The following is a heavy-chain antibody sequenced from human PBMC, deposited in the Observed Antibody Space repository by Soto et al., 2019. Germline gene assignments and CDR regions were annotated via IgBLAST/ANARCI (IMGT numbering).Heavy chain of an antibody. V-gene: IGHV3-48*01. D-gene: IGHD2-15*01. CDR2: ISSSSSTI. Sequence: PGGSLRLSCAASGFTFSSYSMNWVRQAPGKGLEWVSYISSSSSTIYYADSVKGRFTISRDNSKNTLYLQMNSLRAEDTAVYYCAGANCSGGSCYSANWFDPWGQGTLVTVSS. J-gene: IGHJ5*02. CDR1: GFTFSSYS. CDR3: AGANCSGGSCYSANWFDP.